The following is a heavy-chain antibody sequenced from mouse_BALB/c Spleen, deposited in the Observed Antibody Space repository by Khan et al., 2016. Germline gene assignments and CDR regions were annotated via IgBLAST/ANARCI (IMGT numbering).Heavy chain of an antibody. CDR3: ARAGWGYYAMDY. Sequence: QVQLKQSGPGLVAPSQSLSITCTVTGFSIIAYGVNWVRQPPGKGLEWLGMIWGDGSTDYNSALKSRLNITKDNSKSQVFLKMNSLQTDDTAKYXCARAGWGYYAMDYWGQGTSVTVSS. J-gene: IGHJ4*01. CDR2: IWGDGST. CDR1: GFSIIAYG. V-gene: IGHV2-6-7*01. D-gene: IGHD2-2*01.